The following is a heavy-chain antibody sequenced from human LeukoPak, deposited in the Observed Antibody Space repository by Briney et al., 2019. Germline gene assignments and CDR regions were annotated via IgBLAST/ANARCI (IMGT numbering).Heavy chain of an antibody. J-gene: IGHJ4*02. CDR1: GFTFSSYG. CDR2: ISYDGSNK. D-gene: IGHD1-26*01. Sequence: GGSLRLSCAASGFTFSSYGMHWVRQAPGKGLEWMAVISYDGSNKYYADSVKGRFTISRDNSKNTLYLQMNSLRAEDTAVYYCAKSDLLSWELPSRYCGQGTLVTVSS. CDR3: AKSDLLSWELPSRY. V-gene: IGHV3-30*18.